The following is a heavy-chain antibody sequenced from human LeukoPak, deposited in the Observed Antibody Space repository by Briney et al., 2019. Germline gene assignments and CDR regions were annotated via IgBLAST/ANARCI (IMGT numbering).Heavy chain of an antibody. V-gene: IGHV3-23*01. D-gene: IGHD3-22*01. J-gene: IGHJ4*02. Sequence: QPGGSLRLSCAASGFTFSSYGMSWVRQAPGKGLEWVSAISGSGGSTYYADSVKGRFTISRDNSKNTLYLQMNSLRVEDTAVYYCAKGLPYENRAYYDRLFDEWGQGTLVTVSS. CDR2: ISGSGGST. CDR1: GFTFSSYG. CDR3: AKGLPYENRAYYDRLFDE.